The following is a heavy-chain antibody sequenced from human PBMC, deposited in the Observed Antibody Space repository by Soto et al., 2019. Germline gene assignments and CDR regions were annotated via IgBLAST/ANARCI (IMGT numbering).Heavy chain of an antibody. J-gene: IGHJ4*02. CDR3: ARACSSNSCYDVFDY. CDR1: GGSISSYY. CDR2: IYTSGST. V-gene: IGHV4-4*07. D-gene: IGHD2-2*01. Sequence: SETLSLTCTVSGGSISSYYWSWIRQPAGKGLEWIGRIYTSGSTNYNPSLKSRVTMSVDTSKNQFSLKLISVTAADTAVYYCARACSSNSCYDVFDYWGQGTLVTVSS.